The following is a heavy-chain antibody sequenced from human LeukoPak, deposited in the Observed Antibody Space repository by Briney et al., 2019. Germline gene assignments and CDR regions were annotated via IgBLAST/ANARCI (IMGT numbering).Heavy chain of an antibody. CDR1: GGSISSSSYY. D-gene: IGHD3-22*01. V-gene: IGHV4-39*01. Sequence: PSETLSLTCTVSGGSISSSSYYWGWIRQPPGKGLEWIGSIYYSGSTYYNPSLKSRVTISVDTSKNQFSLKLSSVTAADTAVYYCAGGYYDSSGNPPDDYWGQGTLVSVSS. CDR3: AGGYYDSSGNPPDDY. J-gene: IGHJ4*02. CDR2: IYYSGST.